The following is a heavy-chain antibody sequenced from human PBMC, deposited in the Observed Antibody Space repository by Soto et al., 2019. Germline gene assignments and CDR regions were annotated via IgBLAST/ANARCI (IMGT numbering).Heavy chain of an antibody. D-gene: IGHD6-19*01. J-gene: IGHJ5*02. V-gene: IGHV4-61*01. Sequence: SETLSLTCTVSGGSVSSGSHYWSWIRQPPGKGLEWIGYIYYSGSTNYNPSIKSRVTISVDTAKNQFSLKLSSVTAADTAVYYCAREIAVAGTNWFDPWGQGTLVTVYS. CDR2: IYYSGST. CDR1: GGSVSSGSHY. CDR3: AREIAVAGTNWFDP.